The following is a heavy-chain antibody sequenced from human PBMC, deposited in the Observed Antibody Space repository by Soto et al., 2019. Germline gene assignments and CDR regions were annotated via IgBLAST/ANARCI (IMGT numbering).Heavy chain of an antibody. D-gene: IGHD3-22*01. J-gene: IGHJ4*02. V-gene: IGHV3-30*02. CDR3: AKDLNYYDSSGYLDY. CDR1: GFIFSDFA. CDR2: IWYDGSNK. Sequence: GGSLRLSCAASGFIFSDFAMHWVRQAPGKGLEWVAEIWYDGSNKYYADSVKGRFTISRDNSKNTLYLQMNSLRAEDTAVYYCAKDLNYYDSSGYLDYWGQGTLVTVSS.